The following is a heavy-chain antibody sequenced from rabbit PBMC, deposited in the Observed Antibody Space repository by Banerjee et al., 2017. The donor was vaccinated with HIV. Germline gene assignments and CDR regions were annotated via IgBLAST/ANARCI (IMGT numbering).Heavy chain of an antibody. V-gene: IGHV1S45*01. D-gene: IGHD3-1*01. Sequence: QQQLEESGGGLVKPEGSLTLTCKASGFDLSSYYYMCWVRQAPGRGLEWIACIDTDSSGGSAYASWAKGRFTISKTSSTTVTLQMTSLTAADTATYFCARGWFAFSLWGQGTLVTVS. J-gene: IGHJ6*01. CDR3: ARGWFAFSL. CDR2: IDTDSSGGS. CDR1: GFDLSSYYY.